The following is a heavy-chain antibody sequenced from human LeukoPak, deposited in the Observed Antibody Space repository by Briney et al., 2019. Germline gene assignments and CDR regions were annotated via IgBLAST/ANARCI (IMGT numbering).Heavy chain of an antibody. CDR1: GFTFSSYA. Sequence: GGSLRLSCAASGFTFSSYAMSWVRQAPGKGLEWVSAISGSGGSTYYADSVKGRFTISRDNSKNTLYLQMNSLRAEDTAVYYCAKDRRYSGYEGYFDYWGQGTLVTVSS. CDR2: ISGSGGST. CDR3: AKDRRYSGYEGYFDY. V-gene: IGHV3-23*01. D-gene: IGHD5-12*01. J-gene: IGHJ4*02.